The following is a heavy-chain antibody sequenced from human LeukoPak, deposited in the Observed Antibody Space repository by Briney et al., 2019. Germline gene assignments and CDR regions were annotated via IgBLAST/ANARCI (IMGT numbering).Heavy chain of an antibody. CDR2: IYYSGST. CDR3: ARDSSWYGSRWFDP. Sequence: SETLSLTCTVSGGSISSSSYYWGWIRQPPGKGLEWIGSIYYSGSTYYNPSLKSRVTISVDTSKNQFSLKLSSVTAADTAVYYCARDSSWYGSRWFDPWGQGTLVTVSS. J-gene: IGHJ5*02. V-gene: IGHV4-39*07. D-gene: IGHD6-13*01. CDR1: GGSISSSSYY.